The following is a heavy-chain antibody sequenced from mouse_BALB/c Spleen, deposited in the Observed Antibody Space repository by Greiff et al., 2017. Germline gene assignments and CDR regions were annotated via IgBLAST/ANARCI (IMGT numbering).Heavy chain of an antibody. V-gene: IGHV5-6-3*01. CDR2: INSNGGST. D-gene: IGHD6-1*01. J-gene: IGHJ2*01. CDR3: ATGNSLFDY. CDR1: GFTFSSYG. Sequence: EVKVVESGGGLVQPGGSLKLSCAASGFTFSSYGMSWVRQTPDKRLELVATINSNGGSTYYPNSVKGRFTISGDNAKNTLYLQMSSLKSEDTAMYYCATGNSLFDYWGQGTTLTVSS.